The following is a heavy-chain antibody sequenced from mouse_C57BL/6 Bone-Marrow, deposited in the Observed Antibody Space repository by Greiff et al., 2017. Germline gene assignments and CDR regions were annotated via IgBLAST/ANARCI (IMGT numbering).Heavy chain of an antibody. CDR1: GYTFTSYW. Sequence: VQLQQPGAELVKPGASVKLSCKASGYTFTSYWMHWVKQRPGQGLEWIGMIHPNSGSTNYNEKFKSKATLTVDKSSSTAYMQLSSLTSEDSAVYYCAAEGWLPLSAMDYWGQGTSVTVSS. J-gene: IGHJ4*01. V-gene: IGHV1-64*01. CDR2: IHPNSGST. D-gene: IGHD2-3*01. CDR3: AAEGWLPLSAMDY.